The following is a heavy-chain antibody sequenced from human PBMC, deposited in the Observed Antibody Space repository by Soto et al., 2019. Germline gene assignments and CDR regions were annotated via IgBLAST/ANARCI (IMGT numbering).Heavy chain of an antibody. CDR1: GFTFSSYG. V-gene: IGHV3-30*18. CDR3: AKSGDSSAYYYALVDY. J-gene: IGHJ4*02. Sequence: VQLVESGGGLVQPGGSLRLSCAASGFTFSSYGMHWVRQAPGKGLEWVAVISYDGDNKYYADSVKGRFTISRDNSKNTLYLQMNILRAEDTAVYYCAKSGDSSAYYYALVDYWVQGTLVTVSS. D-gene: IGHD3-22*01. CDR2: ISYDGDNK.